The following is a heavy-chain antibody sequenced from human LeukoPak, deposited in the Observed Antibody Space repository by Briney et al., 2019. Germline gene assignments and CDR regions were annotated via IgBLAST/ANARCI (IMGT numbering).Heavy chain of an antibody. CDR2: IFYSGIT. V-gene: IGHV4-39*07. CDR1: GGSMSNIYY. CDR3: ARGGYYGPYYYMDV. D-gene: IGHD3-3*01. J-gene: IGHJ6*03. Sequence: SETLSLTCNVSGGSMSNIYYWGWIRQPPGKGLEWIGNIFYSGITYYNPSLRSRVTISVDTSKNQFSLKLSSVTAADTAVYYCARGGYYGPYYYMDVWGKGTTVTVSS.